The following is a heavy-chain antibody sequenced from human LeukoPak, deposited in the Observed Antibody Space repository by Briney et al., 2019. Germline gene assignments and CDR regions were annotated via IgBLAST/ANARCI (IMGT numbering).Heavy chain of an antibody. CDR2: IIPIFGTA. J-gene: IGHJ4*02. V-gene: IGHV1-69*01. Sequence: SVKVSCKASGGTFSSYAISWVRQAPGQGLAWMGGIIPIFGTANYAQKFQGRVTITADESTSTAYMELSSLRSEDTAVYYCARALVRDSSSWYGTGGFDYWGQGTLVTVSS. CDR1: GGTFSSYA. CDR3: ARALVRDSSSWYGTGGFDY. D-gene: IGHD6-13*01.